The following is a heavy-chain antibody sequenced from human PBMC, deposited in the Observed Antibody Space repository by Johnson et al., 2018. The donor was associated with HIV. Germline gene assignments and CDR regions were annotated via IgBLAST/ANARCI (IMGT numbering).Heavy chain of an antibody. CDR1: GFTFSSFW. V-gene: IGHV3-7*02. CDR3: ARGSRYTYGKDDVYLLQAFDI. J-gene: IGHJ3*02. D-gene: IGHD1-14*01. Sequence: VQLVESGGGLVQPGGSLRLSCAASGFTFSSFWMTWVRQAPGKGLEWVANIKDDGSEKYYGDSVKGRFTISRDSSKNTLYLQVNSLRAEDAAVYYCARGSRYTYGKDDVYLLQAFDIWGQGTMVTVSS. CDR2: IKDDGSEK.